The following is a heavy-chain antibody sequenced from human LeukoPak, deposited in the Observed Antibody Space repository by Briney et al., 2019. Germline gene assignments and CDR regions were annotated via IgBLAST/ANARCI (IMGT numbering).Heavy chain of an antibody. J-gene: IGHJ4*02. CDR2: IYHSGST. CDR1: SGSISSTNW. CDR3: ARHHSSGYYPVGSYYFDY. D-gene: IGHD3-22*01. V-gene: IGHV4-4*02. Sequence: SGTLSLTCAVSSGSISSTNWWSWVRQPPGEGLEWIGEIYHSGSTYYNPSLKSRVTISVDRSKNQFSLKLSSVTAADTAVYYCARHHSSGYYPVGSYYFDYWGQGTLVTVSS.